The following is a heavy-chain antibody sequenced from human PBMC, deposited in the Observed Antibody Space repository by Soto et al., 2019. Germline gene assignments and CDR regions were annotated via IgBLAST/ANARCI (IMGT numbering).Heavy chain of an antibody. V-gene: IGHV3-74*01. Sequence: GSLRLSCVASGFNFSNHWMHWVRQRPAEGLVWVSRITSDGKSKAYAESVKGRFAISRDNAKNTLYLQMNGLTAEDTAVYYCARESGDWPLNWFDPWAQGTLVTVSS. CDR2: ITSDGKSK. CDR1: GFNFSNHW. D-gene: IGHD2-21*02. CDR3: ARESGDWPLNWFDP. J-gene: IGHJ5*02.